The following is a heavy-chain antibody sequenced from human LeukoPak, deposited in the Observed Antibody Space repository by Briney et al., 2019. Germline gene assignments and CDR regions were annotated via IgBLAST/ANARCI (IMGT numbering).Heavy chain of an antibody. V-gene: IGHV4-34*01. J-gene: IGHJ3*02. CDR2: INHSGST. Sequence: PSETLSLTCAVYGGSFSGYYWSWIRQPPGKGLEWIGEINHSGSTNYNPSLKSRVTISVDTSKNQFSLKLSSVTAADTAVYYCASALGYCSSTSCYTSAFDIWGQGTMVTVSS. CDR1: GGSFSGYY. D-gene: IGHD2-2*02. CDR3: ASALGYCSSTSCYTSAFDI.